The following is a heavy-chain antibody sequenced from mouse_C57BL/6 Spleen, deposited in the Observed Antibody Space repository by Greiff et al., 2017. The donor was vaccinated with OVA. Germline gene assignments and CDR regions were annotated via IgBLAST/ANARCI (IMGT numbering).Heavy chain of an antibody. Sequence: VQLVESGPGLVQPSQSLSITCTVFGLSLTSYGVHWVRQSPGKGLEWLGVIWSGGSTDYHAAFISRLSLSKDNSKRQVFFKMNSLQADDTAIYYGARKDRGDWAWFAYWGQGTLVTVSA. V-gene: IGHV2-2*01. CDR3: ARKDRGDWAWFAY. D-gene: IGHD4-1*01. J-gene: IGHJ3*01. CDR1: GLSLTSYG. CDR2: IWSGGST.